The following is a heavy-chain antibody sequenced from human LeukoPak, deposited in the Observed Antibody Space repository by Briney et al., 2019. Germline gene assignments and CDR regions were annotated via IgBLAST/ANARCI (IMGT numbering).Heavy chain of an antibody. Sequence: SETLSLTCAVSGYSINGGYYWGWIRQTPEKGLEWIASIYPPGKTYYNPSLKSRVTISTDTSKNQFSLKLTSVTAADTAVYYCAVKYYYDSSGYFYVDYWGQGTLVTVSS. CDR2: IYPPGKT. J-gene: IGHJ4*02. CDR3: AVKYYYDSSGYFYVDY. V-gene: IGHV4-38-2*01. D-gene: IGHD3-22*01. CDR1: GYSINGGYY.